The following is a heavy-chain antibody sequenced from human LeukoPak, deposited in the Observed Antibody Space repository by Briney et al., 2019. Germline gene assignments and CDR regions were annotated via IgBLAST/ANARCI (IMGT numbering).Heavy chain of an antibody. Sequence: SETLSLTCTVSGGSISSYYWSWIRQSPGKGLGWSGYIYYDGNTNYNPSLKSRVTISLDTSKNQFSLEMSSVTAADTAVYYCVRHVLFYYYYYMDVWGTGTTVTVSS. V-gene: IGHV4-59*08. CDR2: IYYDGNT. CDR3: VRHVLFYYYYYMDV. J-gene: IGHJ6*03. CDR1: GGSISSYY. D-gene: IGHD3-10*01.